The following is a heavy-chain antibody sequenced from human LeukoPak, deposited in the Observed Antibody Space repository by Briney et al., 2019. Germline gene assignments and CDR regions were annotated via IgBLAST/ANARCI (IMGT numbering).Heavy chain of an antibody. CDR3: ARLAGSLLWGPRGDCDY. CDR2: ISDSGDST. V-gene: IGHV3-23*01. Sequence: GVSLRLSCAASGFTFSSFAMTWVPQAPGKGLEWVSSISDSGDSTYYADSVKGRFTISRDNSTNTLYLQMNILRAEDTAVYYCARLAGSLLWGPRGDCDYWGQGTLVSVSS. D-gene: IGHD2-21*01. J-gene: IGHJ4*02. CDR1: GFTFSSFA.